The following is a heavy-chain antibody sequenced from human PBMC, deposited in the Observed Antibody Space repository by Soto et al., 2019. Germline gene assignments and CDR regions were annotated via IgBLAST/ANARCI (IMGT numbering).Heavy chain of an antibody. CDR3: AIRGSSSYMDV. D-gene: IGHD3-10*01. CDR2: ISHGGDST. V-gene: IGHV3-23*01. J-gene: IGHJ6*03. Sequence: EVQLLESGGGLVQPGGSLRLSCATSGFTFNSYVMRWVRQAPGKGLECVAAISHGGDSTYYADSVRGRFTISRDNSKNTLYLEMNRPRAEDTAVFYCAIRGSSSYMDVWGKGTTVTVSS. CDR1: GFTFNSYV.